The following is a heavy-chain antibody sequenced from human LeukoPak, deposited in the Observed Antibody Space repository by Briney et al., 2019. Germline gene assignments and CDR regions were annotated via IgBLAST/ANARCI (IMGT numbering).Heavy chain of an antibody. CDR2: INHSGST. J-gene: IGHJ4*02. CDR3: ARGRYCSSTSCYFDY. V-gene: IGHV4-34*01. D-gene: IGHD2-2*01. Sequence: SETLSLTCAVYGGSFSGYYWSWIRQPPGKGLEWIGEINHSGSTNYNPSLKSRVTVSVDTSKNQFSLKLSSVTAADTAVYYCARGRYCSSTSCYFDYWGQGTLVTVSS. CDR1: GGSFSGYY.